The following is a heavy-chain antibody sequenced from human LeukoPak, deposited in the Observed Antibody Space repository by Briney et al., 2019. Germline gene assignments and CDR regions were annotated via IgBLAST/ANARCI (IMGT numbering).Heavy chain of an antibody. V-gene: IGHV3-7*01. CDR3: ARNGDYDFWSGYSSNYYYMDV. J-gene: IGHJ6*03. Sequence: GGSLRLSCAASGFTVSSYWMSWVRQAPGKGLEWVANIKQDGSEKYYVDSVKGRFTISRDNAKNSLYLQMNSLRAEDTAVYYCARNGDYDFWSGYSSNYYYMDVWGKGTTVTVSS. D-gene: IGHD3-3*01. CDR2: IKQDGSEK. CDR1: GFTVSSYW.